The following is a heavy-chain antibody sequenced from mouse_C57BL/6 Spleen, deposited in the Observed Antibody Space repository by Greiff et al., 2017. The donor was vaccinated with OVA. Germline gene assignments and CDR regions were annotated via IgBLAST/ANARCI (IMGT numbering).Heavy chain of an antibody. V-gene: IGHV1-53*01. CDR1: GYTFTSYW. CDR2: INPSNGGT. D-gene: IGHD2-1*01. CDR3: SRGLVYYGNYLDD. Sequence: QVQLKQPGTELVKPGASVKLSCKASGYTFTSYWMHWVKQRPGQGLEWIGNINPSNGGTNYNEKFKSKATLTVDKSSSTAYMQLSSLTSEDSAVYDCSRGLVYYGNYLDDRGQGTTLTVSS. J-gene: IGHJ2*01.